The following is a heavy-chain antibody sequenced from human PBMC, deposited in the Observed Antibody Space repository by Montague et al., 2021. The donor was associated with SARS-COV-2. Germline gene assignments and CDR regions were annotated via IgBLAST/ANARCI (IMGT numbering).Heavy chain of an antibody. Sequence: SETLSLTCTVSGGSISSSSYYWGWIRPPPGKGLEWIGSIYYSGSTYYNPSIKSRVTISVDTSKNQFSLKLSSVTAADTAVYYCAADYGERHWFDPWGQGTLVTVSS. CDR2: IYYSGST. J-gene: IGHJ5*02. CDR1: GGSISSSSYY. V-gene: IGHV4-39*01. CDR3: AADYGERHWFDP. D-gene: IGHD4-17*01.